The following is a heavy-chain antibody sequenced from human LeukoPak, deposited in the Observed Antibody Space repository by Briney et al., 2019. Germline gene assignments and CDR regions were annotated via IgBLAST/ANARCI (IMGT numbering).Heavy chain of an antibody. J-gene: IGHJ4*02. D-gene: IGHD3-22*01. Sequence: SETLSLTCTVSGGSMTNYYWSWIRQPPGKGLEWIGYVYYSGTTNCNPSLKSRVTISVDTSKNQFSLKLNSVTAADTAVYYCARGRTYYDSSGYAYWGQGTLVTASS. CDR1: GGSMTNYY. V-gene: IGHV4-59*01. CDR3: ARGRTYYDSSGYAY. CDR2: VYYSGTT.